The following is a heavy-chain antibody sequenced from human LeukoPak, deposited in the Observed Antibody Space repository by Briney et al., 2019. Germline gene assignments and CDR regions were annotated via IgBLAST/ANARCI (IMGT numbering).Heavy chain of an antibody. CDR1: GFTFSSYG. V-gene: IGHV3-30*02. Sequence: GGSLRLSCAASGFTFSSYGMHWVRQAPGKGLEWVAFIRYDGSNKYYADSVKGRFTISRDNSKNTLYLQMNSLRAEDTAVYYCAKDPGASGSYAGWFDPWGQGTLVTVSS. CDR2: IRYDGSNK. CDR3: AKDPGASGSYAGWFDP. D-gene: IGHD1-26*01. J-gene: IGHJ5*02.